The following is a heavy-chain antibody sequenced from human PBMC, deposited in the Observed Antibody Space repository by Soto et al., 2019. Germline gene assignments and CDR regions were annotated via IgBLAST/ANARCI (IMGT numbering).Heavy chain of an antibody. V-gene: IGHV3-21*06. D-gene: IGHD2-2*01. CDR2: ISSSTSYV. CDR1: GFTFSRYG. Sequence: EVQLVESGGGLVKPGGSLRLSCAASGFTFSRYGMNWLRQAPGKGLEWVASISSSTSYVYYADSVKGRFSTSRDNAKNILYLEMYGLRTEDTAVYSCARDPSEGRVGNWFESWGQGTLVTVSS. CDR3: ARDPSEGRVGNWFES. J-gene: IGHJ5*01.